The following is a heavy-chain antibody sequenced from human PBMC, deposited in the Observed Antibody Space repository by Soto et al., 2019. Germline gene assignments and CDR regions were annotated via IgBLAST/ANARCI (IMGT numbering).Heavy chain of an antibody. CDR2: IYYSGST. V-gene: IGHV4-39*01. CDR3: ARLAYYDYIWDTRGAFDI. CDR1: GGSISSSSYY. D-gene: IGHD3-16*01. J-gene: IGHJ3*02. Sequence: SETLSLTCTVSGGSISSSSYYWGWIRQPPGKGLEWIGSIYYSGSTYYNPSLKSRVTISVDTSKNQFSLKLSSVTAADTAVYYCARLAYYDYIWDTRGAFDIWGQGTMVTVSS.